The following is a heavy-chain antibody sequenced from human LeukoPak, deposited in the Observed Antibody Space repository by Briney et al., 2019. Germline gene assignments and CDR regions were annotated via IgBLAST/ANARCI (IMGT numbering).Heavy chain of an antibody. V-gene: IGHV1-18*01. J-gene: IGHJ4*02. D-gene: IGHD5-18*01. CDR1: GYTFTSSG. CDR2: ISAYNGDT. Sequence: GASVKVSCKASGYTFTSSGISWVRQAPGQGLEWMGWISAYNGDTKYAQKLQGRVTMTTDTSTSTAYMELRSLRSDDTAVYYCARDQSYGYELDYWGQGTLVTVSS. CDR3: ARDQSYGYELDY.